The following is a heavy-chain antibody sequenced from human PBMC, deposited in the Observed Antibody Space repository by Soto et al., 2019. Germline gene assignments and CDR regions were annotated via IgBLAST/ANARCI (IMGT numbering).Heavy chain of an antibody. CDR2: IYSGGST. V-gene: IGHV3-53*04. Sequence: PGGSLRLSCAASGFTVSSNYMSWVRQAPGKGLEWVSVIYSGGSTYYADSVKGRFTISRHNSKNTLYLQMNSLRAEDTAVYYCARDVSVVGKYCTNGVCYTDDAFDIWGQGTMVTVSS. CDR3: ARDVSVVGKYCTNGVCYTDDAFDI. J-gene: IGHJ3*02. D-gene: IGHD2-8*01. CDR1: GFTVSSNY.